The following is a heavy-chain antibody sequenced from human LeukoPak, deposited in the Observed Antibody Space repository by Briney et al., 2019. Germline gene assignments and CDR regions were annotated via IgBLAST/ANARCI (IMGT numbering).Heavy chain of an antibody. CDR2: FDPEDGET. J-gene: IGHJ3*02. CDR1: GYTLTELP. V-gene: IGHV1-24*01. Sequence: GASVKVSCKVSGYTLTELPMHWVRQAPGKGLEWMGGFDPEDGETIYAQKFQGRVTMTEDTSTDTAYMELSSLRSEDTAVYYCATATGRIVGATGSGFDIWGQGTMVTVSS. D-gene: IGHD1-26*01. CDR3: ATATGRIVGATGSGFDI.